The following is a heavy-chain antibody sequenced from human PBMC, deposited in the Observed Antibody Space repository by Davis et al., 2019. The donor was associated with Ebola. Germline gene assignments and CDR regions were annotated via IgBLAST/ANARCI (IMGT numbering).Heavy chain of an antibody. D-gene: IGHD3-3*01. Sequence: PGGSLRLSCAASGFTFSSYWMHWVRHAPGKGLVWVSRINSDGSSTSYADSVKGRFTISRDNAKNTLYLQMNSLRAEDTAVYYCASNLWFFWSGYYTEGYWGQGTLVTVSS. CDR1: GFTFSSYW. CDR3: ASNLWFFWSGYYTEGY. V-gene: IGHV3-74*01. J-gene: IGHJ4*02. CDR2: INSDGSST.